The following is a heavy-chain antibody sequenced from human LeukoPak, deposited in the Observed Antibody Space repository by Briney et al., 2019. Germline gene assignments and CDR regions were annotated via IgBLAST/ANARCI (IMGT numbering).Heavy chain of an antibody. Sequence: SETLSLTCAVYGGSFSGYYWSWIRQPPGKGLEWIGEISHSGSTNYNPSLKSRVTISVDTSKNQFSLKLSSVTAADTAVYYCASRRGYDSSGYYYGIDYWGQGTLVTVSS. D-gene: IGHD3-22*01. CDR3: ASRRGYDSSGYYYGIDY. CDR2: ISHSGST. J-gene: IGHJ4*02. CDR1: GGSFSGYY. V-gene: IGHV4-34*01.